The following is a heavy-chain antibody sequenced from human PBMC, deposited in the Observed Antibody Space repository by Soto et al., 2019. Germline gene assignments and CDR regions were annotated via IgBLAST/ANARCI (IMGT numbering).Heavy chain of an antibody. CDR2: ISAYNGNT. CDR1: GYTFTSYG. Sequence: ASVKVSCKASGYTFTSYGISWVRQAPGQGLEWMGWISAYNGNTNYAQKLQGRVTMTTDTSTSTAYMELRSLRSDDTAVYYCARDQATIFGVVIIPVPYYGMDVWGQGTTVTVSS. V-gene: IGHV1-18*01. J-gene: IGHJ6*02. D-gene: IGHD3-3*01. CDR3: ARDQATIFGVVIIPVPYYGMDV.